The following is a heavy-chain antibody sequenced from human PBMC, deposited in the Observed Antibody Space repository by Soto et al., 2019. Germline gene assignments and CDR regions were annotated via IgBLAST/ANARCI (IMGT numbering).Heavy chain of an antibody. D-gene: IGHD6-19*01. J-gene: IGHJ4*02. CDR3: ATDRRDSGSIAVAGTGSY. CDR2: ISGSGGST. CDR1: GFTFSSYA. Sequence: EVQLLESGGGLVQPGGSLRLSCAASGFTFSSYAMSWVRQAPGKGLEWVSAISGSGGSTYYADSVKGRFTISRDNSKNTLYLQMNSLRAEDTAVYYCATDRRDSGSIAVAGTGSYWGQGTLVTVSS. V-gene: IGHV3-23*01.